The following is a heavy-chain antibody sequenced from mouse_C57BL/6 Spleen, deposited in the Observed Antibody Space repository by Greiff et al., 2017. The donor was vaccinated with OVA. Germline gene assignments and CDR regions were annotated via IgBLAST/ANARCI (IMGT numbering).Heavy chain of an antibody. J-gene: IGHJ2*01. CDR1: GYTFTSYW. D-gene: IGHD2-4*01. V-gene: IGHV1-55*01. CDR2: IYPGSGST. Sequence: QVQLQQPGAELVKPGASVKMSCKASGYTFTSYWITWVKQRPGQGLEWIGDIYPGSGSTNYNEKFKSKATLTVDTSSSTAYMQLSSLTAEDAAVYYCARWWDYDYDGYFDYWGQGTTLTVSS. CDR3: ARWWDYDYDGYFDY.